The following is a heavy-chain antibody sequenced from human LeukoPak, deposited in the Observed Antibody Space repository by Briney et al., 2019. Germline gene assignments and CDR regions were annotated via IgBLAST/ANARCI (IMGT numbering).Heavy chain of an antibody. CDR1: GYTLTELS. J-gene: IGHJ5*02. V-gene: IGHV1-24*01. Sequence: ATVNVSCTVSGYTLTELSMHWVRPAPQQGPERMGSFDPEDGQTIYAQKFQGRVTITEYTSTDTAYMELTSLRSEDTAVYYCATAVSGTYVHWFDPWGQGTLVTVSS. CDR2: FDPEDGQT. CDR3: ATAVSGTYVHWFDP. D-gene: IGHD1-26*01.